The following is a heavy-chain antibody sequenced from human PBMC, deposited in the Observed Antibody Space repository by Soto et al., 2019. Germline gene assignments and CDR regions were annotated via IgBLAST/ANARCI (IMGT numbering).Heavy chain of an antibody. CDR1: GGSFSGYY. J-gene: IGHJ6*02. CDR3: ARGRLAAAGGYGMDV. Sequence: SETLSLTCAVCGGSFSGYYWSWIRQPPGKGLEWIGEINHSGSTNYNPSLKSRVTISVDTSKNQFSLKLSSVTAADTAVYYCARGRLAAAGGYGMDVWGQGTTVTVSS. V-gene: IGHV4-34*01. CDR2: INHSGST. D-gene: IGHD6-13*01.